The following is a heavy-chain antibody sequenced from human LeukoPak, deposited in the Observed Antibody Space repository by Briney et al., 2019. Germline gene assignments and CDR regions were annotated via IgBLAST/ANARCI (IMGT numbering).Heavy chain of an antibody. J-gene: IGHJ4*02. CDR3: AKGLAVATSYFDC. D-gene: IGHD6-19*01. Sequence: PGGSLRLSCAASGFTFSSYPISWVRQAPGKGLEWVSTISAGGGSTYYADSVKGRFTFSTDNSKNTLYLQMNSLKAEDTAVYYCAKGLAVATSYFDCWGQGTLVTVSS. CDR2: ISAGGGST. V-gene: IGHV3-23*01. CDR1: GFTFSSYP.